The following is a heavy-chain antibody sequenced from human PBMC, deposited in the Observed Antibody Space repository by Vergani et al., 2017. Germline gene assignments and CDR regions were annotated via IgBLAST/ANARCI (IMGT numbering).Heavy chain of an antibody. CDR2: IYHSGST. D-gene: IGHD5-12*01. J-gene: IGHJ6*03. CDR3: ARDAHTRGGSTGPYYMDV. Sequence: QLQLQESGSGLVKPSQTLSLTCAVSGCSISSGGYSWSWIRQPPGKGLEWIGYIYHSGSTYYNPSLKSRVTISVDRSKNQSSLKLSSVTAADTAVYYCARDAHTRGGSTGPYYMDVGGKGTTVTVSS. V-gene: IGHV4-30-2*01. CDR1: GCSISSGGYS.